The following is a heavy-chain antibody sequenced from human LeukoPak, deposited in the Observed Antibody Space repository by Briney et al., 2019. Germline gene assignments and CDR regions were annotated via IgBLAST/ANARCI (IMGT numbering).Heavy chain of an antibody. D-gene: IGHD3-22*01. V-gene: IGHV3-30-3*01. J-gene: IGHJ4*02. CDR3: ARTLADYYGSREFDY. Sequence: GGSLRLSCAASGFTFSSYAMHWVRQAPGKGLEWVAVISYDGSNKYYADSVKGRFTISRDNSKNTLYLQMNSLRAEDTAVYYCARTLADYYGSREFDYWGQGTLVTVSS. CDR1: GFTFSSYA. CDR2: ISYDGSNK.